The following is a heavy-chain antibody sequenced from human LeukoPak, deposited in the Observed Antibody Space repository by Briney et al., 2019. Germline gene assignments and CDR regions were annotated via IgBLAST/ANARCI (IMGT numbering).Heavy chain of an antibody. CDR2: FYTSGST. J-gene: IGHJ4*02. V-gene: IGHV4-61*02. Sequence: PSQTLSLTCTVSGGSISRGSYFWSWIRQPAGKGLEWIGRFYTSGSTNYNPSLKSRVTISVDTSKNQFSLKLSSVTAADTAVYYCATWEVRGVIINGDYWGQGTLVTVSS. CDR1: GGSISRGSYF. D-gene: IGHD3-10*01. CDR3: ATWEVRGVIINGDY.